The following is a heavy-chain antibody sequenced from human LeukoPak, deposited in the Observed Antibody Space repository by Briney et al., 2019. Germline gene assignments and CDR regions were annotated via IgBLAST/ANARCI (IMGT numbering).Heavy chain of an antibody. V-gene: IGHV3-74*01. CDR3: ARELPREVTLDY. J-gene: IGHJ4*01. CDR1: EFDFFSYG. CDR2: IFTDGSTT. Sequence: GGSLRLSCVASEFDFFSYGMQWVRQAPGKGLVWVSRIFTDGSTTSYADSVKGRFTISRDNAENTLYLEMKSLRVEDTAVYYCARELPREVTLDYWGQGTLVTISP. D-gene: IGHD2-21*02.